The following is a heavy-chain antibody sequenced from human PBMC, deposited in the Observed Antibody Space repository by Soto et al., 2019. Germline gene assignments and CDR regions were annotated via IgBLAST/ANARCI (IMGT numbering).Heavy chain of an antibody. CDR3: ARDKDRQQLGGNYYYGIDV. J-gene: IGHJ6*02. Sequence: QVQLVQSGAEVKKPGSSVTVSCKASGGTFGNSALSWVRQAPGQGLEWMGGLIPIFSTPDYAQKFQGRITITADDSTTKAYMELTSLKSEDIAVYYCARDKDRQQLGGNYYYGIDVWGQGTTVPVSS. CDR1: GGTFGNSA. D-gene: IGHD2-15*01. CDR2: LIPIFSTP. V-gene: IGHV1-69*12.